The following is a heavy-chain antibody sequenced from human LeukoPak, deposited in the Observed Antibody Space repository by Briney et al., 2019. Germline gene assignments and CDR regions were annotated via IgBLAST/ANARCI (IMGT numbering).Heavy chain of an antibody. CDR3: ARTYYYDSSGYDIRLPFDY. D-gene: IGHD3-22*01. Sequence: ASVKVSCKASGYTFTSYYMHWVRQAPGQGLEWMGIINPSGGSTSYAQKFQGRVTMTRDTSTSTVYMELSSLRSEDTAVYYCARTYYYDSSGYDIRLPFDYWGQGTLVTVS. V-gene: IGHV1-46*01. CDR1: GYTFTSYY. J-gene: IGHJ4*02. CDR2: INPSGGST.